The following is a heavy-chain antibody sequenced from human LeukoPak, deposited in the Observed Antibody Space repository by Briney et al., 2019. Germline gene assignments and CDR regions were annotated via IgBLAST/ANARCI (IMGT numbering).Heavy chain of an antibody. V-gene: IGHV4-61*02. CDR2: IYSSGRT. J-gene: IGHJ4*02. Sequence: PSQTLSLTWNVSGGSISSGNYYWSWIRQPAGKGLEWIGRIYSSGRTNYNPSLKSRVTISVDTSKNQFSLNLSSVTATDTAVYYCARDIHTSDWTKFDYWGQGTLVTVSS. CDR1: GGSISSGNYY. D-gene: IGHD6-19*01. CDR3: ARDIHTSDWTKFDY.